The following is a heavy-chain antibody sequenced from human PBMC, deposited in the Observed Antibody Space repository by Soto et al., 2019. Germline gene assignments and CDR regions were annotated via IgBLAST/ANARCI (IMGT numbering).Heavy chain of an antibody. CDR3: AREADYVNWFDP. J-gene: IGHJ5*02. Sequence: GGSLRLSCAASGFTFSSYAMHWVRQAPGKGLEYVSAISSNGGSTYYANSVKGRFTISRDNSKNTLYLQMGSLRVEDMAVYYCAREADYVNWFDPWGQGTLVTVSS. V-gene: IGHV3-64*01. D-gene: IGHD4-17*01. CDR2: ISSNGGST. CDR1: GFTFSSYA.